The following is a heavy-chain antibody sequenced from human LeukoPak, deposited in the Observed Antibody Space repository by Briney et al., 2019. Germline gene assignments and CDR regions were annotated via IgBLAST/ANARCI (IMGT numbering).Heavy chain of an antibody. CDR3: TRDLDYGGGFDY. CDR2: IRSKAYGGTT. J-gene: IGHJ4*02. CDR1: GFAFDEHG. V-gene: IGHV3-49*04. Sequence: GGSLRLSCTASGFAFDEHGMSWVRQVPGKGVEWVGFIRSKAYGGTTEYAASVKGRFTISRDDSKSIAYLQMNSLKTEDTAVYYCTRDLDYGGGFDYWGQGTLVTVSS. D-gene: IGHD4-23*01.